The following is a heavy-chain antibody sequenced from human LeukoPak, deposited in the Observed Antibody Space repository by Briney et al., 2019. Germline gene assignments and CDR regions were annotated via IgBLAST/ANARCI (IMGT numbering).Heavy chain of an antibody. Sequence: PQTLSLTCTVSGGSISSGGYYWSWIRQHPGKGLEWIGYIYYSGSTYYNPSLKSRVTISVDTSKNQFSLKLSSVTAADTAVYYCATVDTAMPYYFDHWGQGTLVTVSS. CDR3: ATVDTAMPYYFDH. D-gene: IGHD5-18*01. CDR1: GGSISSGGYY. V-gene: IGHV4-31*03. J-gene: IGHJ4*02. CDR2: IYYSGST.